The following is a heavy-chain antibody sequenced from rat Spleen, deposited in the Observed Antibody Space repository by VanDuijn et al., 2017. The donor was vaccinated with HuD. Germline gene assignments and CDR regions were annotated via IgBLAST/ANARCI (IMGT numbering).Heavy chain of an antibody. V-gene: IGHV5-20*01. CDR2: ISYDGGRT. D-gene: IGHD1-4*01. Sequence: EVQLVESGGGLVQPGRSLKLSCVASGFTFNNYWMSWVRQAPTKGLEWVASISYDGGRTYYRDSVKGRFVISKDNAESTLYLQMDSLRSEDTATYYFPSPRHGYPFAYWGQGTLVTVSS. J-gene: IGHJ3*01. CDR3: PSPRHGYPFAY. CDR1: GFTFNNYW.